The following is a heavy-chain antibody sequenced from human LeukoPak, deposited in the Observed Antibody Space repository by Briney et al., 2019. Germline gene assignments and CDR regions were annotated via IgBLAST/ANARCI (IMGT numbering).Heavy chain of an antibody. CDR2: ISSNSFHI. V-gene: IGHV3-21*04. CDR3: AKDRQQLVRGGLYDY. CDR1: GFTFSSYS. J-gene: IGHJ4*02. Sequence: PGGSLRLSCAASGFTFSSYSMNWVRQAPGKGLEWVSSISSNSFHIYYVDSVKGRFTISRDNSKNTLYLQMNSLRAEDTAVYYCAKDRQQLVRGGLYDYWGQGTLVTVSS. D-gene: IGHD6-13*01.